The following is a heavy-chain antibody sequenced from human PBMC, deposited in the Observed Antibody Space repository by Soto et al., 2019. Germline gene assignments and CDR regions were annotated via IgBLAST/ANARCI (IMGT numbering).Heavy chain of an antibody. CDR1: GGSFSGYY. J-gene: IGHJ6*04. V-gene: IGHV4-34*01. Sequence: PSETLSLTCAVYGGSFSGYYWSWIRQPPGKGLEWIGEINHSGSTNYNPSLKSRVTISVDTSKNQFSLKLSSVTAADTAVYYCARASYYGSGSYDLDGLIGHYYGIDVWGKGTTVTVSS. D-gene: IGHD3-10*01. CDR3: ARASYYGSGSYDLDGLIGHYYGIDV. CDR2: INHSGST.